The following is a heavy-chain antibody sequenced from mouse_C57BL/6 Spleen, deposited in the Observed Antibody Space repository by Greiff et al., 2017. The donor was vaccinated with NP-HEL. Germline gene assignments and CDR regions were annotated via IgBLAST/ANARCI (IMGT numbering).Heavy chain of an antibody. D-gene: IGHD1-1*01. Sequence: EVQRVESGGGLVKPGGSLKLSCAASGFTFSDYGMHWVRQAPEKGLEWVAYISSGSSTIYYADTVKGRFTISRDNAKNTLFLQMTSLRSEDTAMYYCARGGPTVVAPYYAMDYWGQGTSVTVSS. CDR1: GFTFSDYG. V-gene: IGHV5-17*01. J-gene: IGHJ4*01. CDR3: ARGGPTVVAPYYAMDY. CDR2: ISSGSSTI.